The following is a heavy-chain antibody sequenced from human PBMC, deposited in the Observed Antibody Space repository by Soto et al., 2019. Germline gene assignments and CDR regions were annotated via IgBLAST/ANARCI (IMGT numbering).Heavy chain of an antibody. CDR3: ARDLGYCISTSCYENYFDY. CDR1: EFTFSNYA. CDR2: ISSSSSTI. Sequence: GGSLRLSCAASEFTFSNYAMSWVRQAPGKGLEWVSYISSSSSTIYYADSVKGRFTISRDNAKNSLYLQMNSLRDEDTAVYYCARDLGYCISTSCYENYFDYWGQGTLVTVSS. D-gene: IGHD2-2*01. J-gene: IGHJ4*02. V-gene: IGHV3-48*02.